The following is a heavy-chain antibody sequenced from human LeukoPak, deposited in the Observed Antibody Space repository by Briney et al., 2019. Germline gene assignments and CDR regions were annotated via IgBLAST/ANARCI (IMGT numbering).Heavy chain of an antibody. CDR2: INPKSGGT. CDR3: ARVRSPRYFDY. Sequence: ASVKVSCKASGYSFIGYYIHWVRQAPGQGLEWMGWINPKSGGTNYVQKFQGRVSMTRDTSITTAYMELTRLRSDDAAVYYCARVRSPRYFDYWGQGTLVTVSS. CDR1: GYSFIGYY. V-gene: IGHV1-2*02. J-gene: IGHJ4*02.